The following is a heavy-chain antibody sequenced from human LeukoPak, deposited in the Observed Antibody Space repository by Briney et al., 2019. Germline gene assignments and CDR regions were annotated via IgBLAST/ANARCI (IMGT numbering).Heavy chain of an antibody. J-gene: IGHJ4*02. V-gene: IGHV3-30-3*01. Sequence: GGSLRLSCAASGFTFSSYAMHWVRQAPGKGLEWVAVISYEGSNKYYADSVKGRFTISRDNSKNTLYLQMNSLRAEDTAVYYCARVRSYYDILTGFFDYWGQGTLVTVSS. CDR1: GFTFSSYA. D-gene: IGHD3-9*01. CDR2: ISYEGSNK. CDR3: ARVRSYYDILTGFFDY.